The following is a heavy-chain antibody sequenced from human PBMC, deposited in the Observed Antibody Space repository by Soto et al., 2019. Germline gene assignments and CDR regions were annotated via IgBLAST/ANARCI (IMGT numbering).Heavy chain of an antibody. Sequence: EVQLVESGGGLIQSGGSLRLSCVVSGFSVSNIYMSWVRQAPGKGLEWVSVIYSGGNTDYAESVKGRLTISRDNSKNTLYRQMNSLRAEDTAVYYCARDHGLSGNFDNWGKGTLVTVSS. CDR2: IYSGGNT. V-gene: IGHV3-53*01. CDR3: ARDHGLSGNFDN. D-gene: IGHD4-17*01. CDR1: GFSVSNIY. J-gene: IGHJ4*02.